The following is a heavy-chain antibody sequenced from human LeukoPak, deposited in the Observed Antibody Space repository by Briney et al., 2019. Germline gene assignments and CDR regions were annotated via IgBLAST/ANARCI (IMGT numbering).Heavy chain of an antibody. V-gene: IGHV4-59*01. D-gene: IGHD4-17*01. Sequence: SETLSLTCTVSGGSISSYYWSWIRQPPGKGLEWIGYIYYSGSTSYNPSLKSRVTISVDTSKKQFSLKLSSVTAADTAVYYCARGPLGDEFADAFDIWGQGTMVTVSS. J-gene: IGHJ3*02. CDR2: IYYSGST. CDR3: ARGPLGDEFADAFDI. CDR1: GGSISSYY.